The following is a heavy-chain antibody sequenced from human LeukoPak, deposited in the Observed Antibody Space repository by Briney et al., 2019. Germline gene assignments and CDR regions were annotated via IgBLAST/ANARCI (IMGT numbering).Heavy chain of an antibody. CDR3: AREGLQGPWFDP. Sequence: SVKVSCKASGGTFSSYAISWVRQAPGQGLEWMGGITPIFGTANYAQKFQGRVTITTNESTSTAYMELSSLRSEDTAVYYCAREGLQGPWFDPWGQGTLVTVSS. CDR2: ITPIFGTA. CDR1: GGTFSSYA. J-gene: IGHJ5*02. D-gene: IGHD5-24*01. V-gene: IGHV1-69*05.